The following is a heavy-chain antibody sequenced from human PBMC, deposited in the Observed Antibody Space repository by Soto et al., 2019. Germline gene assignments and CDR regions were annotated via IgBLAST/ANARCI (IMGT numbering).Heavy chain of an antibody. J-gene: IGHJ6*02. D-gene: IGHD2-2*01. V-gene: IGHV3-33*01. CDR1: GFTFSSYG. CDR3: ARDLEIVVVPAAMNYYYGMDV. Sequence: GGSLRLSCAASGFTFSSYGMHWVRQAPGKGLEWVAVIWYDGSNKYYADSVKGRFTISRDNSKNTLYLQMNSLRAEDTAVYYCARDLEIVVVPAAMNYYYGMDVWSQGTTVTVSS. CDR2: IWYDGSNK.